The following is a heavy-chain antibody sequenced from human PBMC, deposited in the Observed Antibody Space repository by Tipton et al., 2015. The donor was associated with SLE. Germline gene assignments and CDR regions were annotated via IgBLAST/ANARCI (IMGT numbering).Heavy chain of an antibody. CDR3: ARGAGASPPFDY. Sequence: TLSLTCIVSDYSISSGYYWGWIRQPPGEGLEWIGSIYHSGSTYYNPSLESRVTMSLDTSKNQFSLKLSSVTAADTAVYYCARGAGASPPFDYWGQGTLVTVSS. J-gene: IGHJ4*02. CDR1: DYSISSGYY. V-gene: IGHV4-38-2*02. CDR2: IYHSGST.